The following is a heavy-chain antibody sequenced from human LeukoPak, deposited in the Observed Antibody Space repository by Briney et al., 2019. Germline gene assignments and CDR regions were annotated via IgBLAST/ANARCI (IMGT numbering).Heavy chain of an antibody. D-gene: IGHD2-2*01. CDR1: GFTFSSYA. CDR3: ARSSSTSCCDFDY. CDR2: ISYDGSNK. V-gene: IGHV3-30-3*01. J-gene: IGHJ4*02. Sequence: PGASLRLSCAASGFTFSSYAMHWVRQAPGKGLEWVAVISYDGSNKYYADSVKGRFTISRDNSKNTLYLQMNSLRAEDTAVYYCARSSSTSCCDFDYWGQGTLVTVSS.